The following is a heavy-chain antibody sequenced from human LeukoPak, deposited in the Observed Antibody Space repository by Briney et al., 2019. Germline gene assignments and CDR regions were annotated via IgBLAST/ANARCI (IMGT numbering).Heavy chain of an antibody. V-gene: IGHV3-23*01. Sequence: AGGSLRLSCAASGFTFSSYAMSWVRQAPGKGLEWVSAISGSGGSTYYADSVKGRFTISRDNSKNTLYLQMNSLRAEDTAVYYCAKSALGIDSGYDYANFDYWGQGTLVTVSS. CDR3: AKSALGIDSGYDYANFDY. J-gene: IGHJ4*02. D-gene: IGHD5-12*01. CDR1: GFTFSSYA. CDR2: ISGSGGST.